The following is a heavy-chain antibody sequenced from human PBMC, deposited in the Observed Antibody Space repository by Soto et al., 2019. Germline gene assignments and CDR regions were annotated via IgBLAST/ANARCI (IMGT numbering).Heavy chain of an antibody. V-gene: IGHV4-31*03. J-gene: IGHJ5*02. Sequence: SETLSLTCTVSGGSISSGGYYWSWIRQHPGKGLEWIGYIYYSGSTYYNPSLKSRVTISVDTSKNQFSLKLSSVTAADTAVYYCARRGSSSDWFDPWGQGTLVTVSS. CDR1: GGSISSGGYY. CDR2: IYYSGST. CDR3: ARRGSSSDWFDP. D-gene: IGHD6-6*01.